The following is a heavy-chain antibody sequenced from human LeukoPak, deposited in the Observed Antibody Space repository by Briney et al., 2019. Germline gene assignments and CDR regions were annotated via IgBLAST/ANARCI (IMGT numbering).Heavy chain of an antibody. J-gene: IGHJ6*03. CDR3: ARGGERVTAGTIGGGPRRYYYYYMDV. V-gene: IGHV4-39*01. CDR2: IYYSGST. CDR1: GGSISSSSYY. D-gene: IGHD1-1*01. Sequence: PSETLSLTCTVSGGSISSSSYYWGWIRQPPGKGLEWIGSIYYSGSTYYNPSLKSRVTISVDTSKNQFSLKLSSVTAADTAVYYCARGGERVTAGTIGGGPRRYYYYYMDVWGKGTTVTVSS.